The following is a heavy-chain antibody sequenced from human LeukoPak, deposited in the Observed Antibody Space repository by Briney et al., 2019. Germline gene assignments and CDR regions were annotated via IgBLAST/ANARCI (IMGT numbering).Heavy chain of an antibody. CDR1: GFTFSGSS. V-gene: IGHV3-73*01. CDR2: IRSKANGYAT. J-gene: IGHJ6*04. CDR3: TSTLPEYGMDV. Sequence: GGSLKLSCAASGFTFSGSSMHWVRQASGKGLEWVGRIRSKANGYATAYAGSVKGRFSISRDDSKNTAYLQINSLKTEDTAVYYCTSTLPEYGMDVWGKGTTVTVSS.